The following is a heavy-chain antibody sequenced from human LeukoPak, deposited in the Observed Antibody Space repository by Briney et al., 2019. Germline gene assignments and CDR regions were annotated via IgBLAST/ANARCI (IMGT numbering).Heavy chain of an antibody. J-gene: IGHJ4*02. V-gene: IGHV4-34*01. CDR2: INHSGST. D-gene: IGHD3-22*01. Sequence: PSETLSLTCAVYGGSFSGYYWSWIRQPPGKGLEWIGEINHSGSTNYNPSLKSRVTISVDTSKNQFSLKLSSVTAADTAVYYCARSRDYYDSSGFEYWGQGTLVTVSS. CDR1: GGSFSGYY. CDR3: ARSRDYYDSSGFEY.